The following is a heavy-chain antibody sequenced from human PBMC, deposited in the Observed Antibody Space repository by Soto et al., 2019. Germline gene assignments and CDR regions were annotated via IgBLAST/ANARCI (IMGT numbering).Heavy chain of an antibody. CDR3: ARSVYDYIWGSYRYGYAFDI. D-gene: IGHD3-16*02. Sequence: SETLYLTSAVYAGSFSGYYWSWFRQPPGKGLEWIGEINHSGSTNYNPSLKSRVTISVDTSKNQFSLKLSSVTAADTAVYYCARSVYDYIWGSYRYGYAFDIWGQGTMVT. CDR1: AGSFSGYY. J-gene: IGHJ3*02. CDR2: INHSGST. V-gene: IGHV4-34*01.